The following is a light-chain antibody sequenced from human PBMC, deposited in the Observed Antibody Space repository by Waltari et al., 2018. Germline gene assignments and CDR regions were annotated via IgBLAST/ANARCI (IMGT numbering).Light chain of an antibody. CDR1: YDVGIL. J-gene: IGKJ2*01. V-gene: IGKV1-16*02. CDR3: HQYHYFPFT. CDR2: AAT. Sequence: DIQMTQSPSSLSASVGDSVTITCRASYDVGILLAWFQQKPGKAPRSLIYAATKLQNGVPSNFSGSGSGTEFSLTISSLQPDDFATYYCHQYHYFPFTFGQGTKLEIK.